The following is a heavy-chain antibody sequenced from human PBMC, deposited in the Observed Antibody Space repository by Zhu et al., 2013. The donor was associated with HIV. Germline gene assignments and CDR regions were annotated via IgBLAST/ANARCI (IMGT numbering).Heavy chain of an antibody. CDR1: GYSISSGYY. CDR2: IYHSGST. CDR3: ARTWLERAFDI. J-gene: IGHJ3*02. D-gene: IGHD1-1*01. V-gene: IGHV4-38-2*02. Sequence: QVQLQESGPGLVKPSETLSLTCTVSGYSISSGYYWGWIRQPPGKGLEWIGSIYHSGSTYYNPSLKSRVTISVDTSKNQFSLKLSSVTAADTAVYYCARTWLERAFDIWGQGTMVTVSS.